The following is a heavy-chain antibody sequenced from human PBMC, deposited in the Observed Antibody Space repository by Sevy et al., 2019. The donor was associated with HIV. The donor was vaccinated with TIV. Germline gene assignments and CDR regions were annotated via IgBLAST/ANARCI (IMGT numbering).Heavy chain of an antibody. V-gene: IGHV4-39*01. CDR2: IYYSGST. D-gene: IGHD1-1*01. CDR3: AAHEGVTISEARFDP. Sequence: SETLSLTCSVSGGSIITTNYYWAWLRQSPGKGLEWIASIYYSGSTYYNPSLKARVTVSVDTSRSQFSLILNSVTAADTSVYNCAAHEGVTISEARFDPWGQGTLVTVSS. CDR1: GGSIITTNYY. J-gene: IGHJ5*02.